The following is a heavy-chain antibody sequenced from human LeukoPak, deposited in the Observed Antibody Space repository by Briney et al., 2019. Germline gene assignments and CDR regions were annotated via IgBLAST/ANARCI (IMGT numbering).Heavy chain of an antibody. CDR1: GFTFSSYS. Sequence: GGSLRLSCAASGFTFSSYSMNWVRQAPGKGLEWVSSISSSSSYIYYADSVKGRFTISRDNAKNSLYLQMNSLRAEDTAVYYCAREPPTVGYSGYDYVRGAVAYWGQGTLVTVSS. CDR2: ISSSSSYI. J-gene: IGHJ4*02. V-gene: IGHV3-21*01. D-gene: IGHD5-12*01. CDR3: AREPPTVGYSGYDYVRGAVAY.